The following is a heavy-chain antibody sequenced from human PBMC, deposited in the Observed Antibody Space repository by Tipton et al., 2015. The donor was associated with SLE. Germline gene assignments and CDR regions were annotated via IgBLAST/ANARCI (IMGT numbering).Heavy chain of an antibody. Sequence: TLSLTCTVSGGSVRSGSYYWSWIRQPPGKGLEWIGEINHSGITNYNPSLKSRVTISLDTSKNQFSLKLSSVTAADTAVYYCARGLPDYWGQGTLVTVSS. J-gene: IGHJ4*02. CDR2: INHSGIT. CDR3: ARGLPDY. V-gene: IGHV4-61*01. CDR1: GGSVRSGSYY.